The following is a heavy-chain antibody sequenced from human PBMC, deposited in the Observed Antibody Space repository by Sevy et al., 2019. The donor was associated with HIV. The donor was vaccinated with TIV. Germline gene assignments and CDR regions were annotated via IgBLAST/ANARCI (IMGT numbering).Heavy chain of an antibody. CDR2: IYSGGTT. J-gene: IGHJ4*02. V-gene: IGHV4-61*02. Sequence: SETLSLTCSVSDVSITSGHYYWSWIRQPAGGGLEWIGRIYSGGTTNYNPSLKNRVTILEDTSKNEFSLRLTSVTAADTAVYYCGREPHQYYYNAGSLIDSWGQGTLVTVSS. CDR1: DVSITSGHYY. D-gene: IGHD3-10*01. CDR3: GREPHQYYYNAGSLIDS.